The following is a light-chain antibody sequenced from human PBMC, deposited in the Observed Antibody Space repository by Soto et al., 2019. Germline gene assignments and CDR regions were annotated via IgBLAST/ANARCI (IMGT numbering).Light chain of an antibody. CDR3: QQYGSSLSIT. J-gene: IGKJ5*01. CDR1: QSVSSSY. CDR2: GAS. V-gene: IGKV3-20*01. Sequence: EIVLTQSPGNLSLSPGERATLSCRASQSVSSSYLAWYQQKPGQAPRLLIYGASSRATDIPDRFSGSGSGTDFTLTISRLEPEDFAVYYCQQYGSSLSITFGQGTRLEIK.